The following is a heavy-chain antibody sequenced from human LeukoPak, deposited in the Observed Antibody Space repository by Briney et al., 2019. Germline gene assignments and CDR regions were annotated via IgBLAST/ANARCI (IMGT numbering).Heavy chain of an antibody. CDR1: GYTLTDYY. Sequence: ASVKVSCKASGYTLTDYYMHWVRQAPGQGFEWMGWINPNDGDTNYAQKFQGRVTMTRDTSFSTAHMEVSRLRSDDTAVYYCARANFLYCSSSTCLFDYWGQGTLVTVSS. CDR3: ARANFLYCSSSTCLFDY. J-gene: IGHJ4*02. V-gene: IGHV1-2*02. CDR2: INPNDGDT. D-gene: IGHD2-2*01.